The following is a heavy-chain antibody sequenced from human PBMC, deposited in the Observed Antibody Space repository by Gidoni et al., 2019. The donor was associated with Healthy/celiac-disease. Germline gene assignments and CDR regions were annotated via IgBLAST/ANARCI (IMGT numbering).Heavy chain of an antibody. CDR2: ISGSGGST. V-gene: IGHV3-23*01. Sequence: EVQLLESGGGLVQPGGSLSLSCAASGFPFSSYAMSWVLQAPGKGLEWVSAISGSGGSTYYADSVKGRFTISRDNSKNTLYLQMSSLRAEDTAVYYCAKDYKRGIFDWYLNWGQGTLVTVSS. CDR1: GFPFSSYA. CDR3: AKDYKRGIFDWYLN. D-gene: IGHD3-9*01. J-gene: IGHJ4*02.